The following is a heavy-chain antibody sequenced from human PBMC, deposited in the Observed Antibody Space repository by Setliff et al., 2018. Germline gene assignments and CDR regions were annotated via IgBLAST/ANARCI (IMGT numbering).Heavy chain of an antibody. CDR1: GFTFSYYD. CDR3: AKNDYYDDSIHPPHFDS. J-gene: IGHJ4*02. CDR2: ISGSGGTT. V-gene: IGHV3-23*01. D-gene: IGHD3-22*01. Sequence: GESLKISCAASGFTFSYYDMTWVRQAPGKGLEWVSSISGSGGTTYYVDSVKGRFSISRDNSKNTVFLQMNSLRAEDTAVYYCAKNDYYDDSIHPPHFDSWGQGTLVTVSS.